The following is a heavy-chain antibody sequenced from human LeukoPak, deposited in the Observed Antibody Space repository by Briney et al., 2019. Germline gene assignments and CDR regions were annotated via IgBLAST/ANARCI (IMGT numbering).Heavy chain of an antibody. Sequence: VKVSFKASGGTFSTYVISWVRQAPGQGLEWMGRIIPVVGITNYAQKFQDRVRITVDTSTTTVYMELSSLRPEDTAVYFCASPLPKPTHRTSRLDPWGQGTLVIVSS. CDR3: ASPLPKPTHRTSRLDP. CDR2: IIPVVGIT. CDR1: GGTFSTYV. D-gene: IGHD1-14*01. J-gene: IGHJ5*02. V-gene: IGHV1-69*10.